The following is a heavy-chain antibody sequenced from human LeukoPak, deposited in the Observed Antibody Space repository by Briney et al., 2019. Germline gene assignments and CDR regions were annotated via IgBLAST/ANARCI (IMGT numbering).Heavy chain of an antibody. J-gene: IGHJ4*02. V-gene: IGHV1-69*01. CDR3: AIGYCSSTSCYDHGYFDY. D-gene: IGHD2-2*01. CDR2: IIPIFGTA. Sequence: SVRVSCEASGGTFSSYAISWVRQAPGQGLEWMGGIIPIFGTANYAQKFQGRVTITADESTSTAYMELSSLRSEDTAVYYCAIGYCSSTSCYDHGYFDYWGQGTLVTVSS. CDR1: GGTFSSYA.